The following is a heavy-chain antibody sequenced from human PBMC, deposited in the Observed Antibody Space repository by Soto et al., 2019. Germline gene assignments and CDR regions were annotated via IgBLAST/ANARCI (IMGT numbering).Heavy chain of an antibody. Sequence: EVQLVESGGGFVQPGGSLRLSCAASGFTFSTYWRHWVRQPPGKGLVWFSRLNRDGRSTDYADSVKGQFTISRDKAKHTLCLQMSSLIAEDTAVYDCEFNTYDSSGYFYRDWGQGALVTVSS. J-gene: IGHJ4*02. V-gene: IGHV3-74*01. CDR1: GFTFSTYW. CDR2: LNRDGRST. CDR3: EFNTYDSSGYFYRD. D-gene: IGHD3-22*01.